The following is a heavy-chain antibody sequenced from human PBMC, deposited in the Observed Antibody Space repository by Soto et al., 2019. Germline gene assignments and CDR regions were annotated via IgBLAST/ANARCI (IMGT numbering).Heavy chain of an antibody. V-gene: IGHV4-30-4*01. CDR1: GGSISSGDYY. Sequence: SETLSLTCTVSGGSISSGDYYWSWIRQPPGKGLEWIGYIYYSGSTYYNPSLKSRVTISVDTSKNQFSLKLSSVTAADTAVYYCSRGVSLWFGEWYYSYGMDVWGQGTTVTVSS. CDR3: SRGVSLWFGEWYYSYGMDV. J-gene: IGHJ6*02. D-gene: IGHD3-10*01. CDR2: IYYSGST.